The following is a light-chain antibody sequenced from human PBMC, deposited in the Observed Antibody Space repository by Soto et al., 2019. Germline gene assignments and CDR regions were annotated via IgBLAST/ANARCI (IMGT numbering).Light chain of an antibody. CDR1: QSVSSNY. J-gene: IGKJ4*01. V-gene: IGKV3-20*01. CDR2: GAS. CDR3: QQYGSSPLT. Sequence: EIVLTQSPGTLSWSPGERATLSCRACQSVSSNYLAWYQQKPGQAPRLLIYGASDRATGIPDRFSGSGSGTDFTLTISRLEPEDFALYHCQQYGSSPLTFGGGTKVEIK.